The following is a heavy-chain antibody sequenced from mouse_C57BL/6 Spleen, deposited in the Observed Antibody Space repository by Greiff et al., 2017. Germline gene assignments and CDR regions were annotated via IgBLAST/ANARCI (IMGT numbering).Heavy chain of an antibody. CDR1: GYTFTDYY. D-gene: IGHD1-1*01. V-gene: IGHV1-19*01. CDR2: INPYHGGT. CDR3: ARDYYGGGFAY. J-gene: IGHJ3*01. Sequence: LQESGPVLVQPGASVKMSCTASGYTFTDYYMNWVKQSHGKSLEWIGVINPYHGGTSYNQKFKGKATLTVDKSSSTAYMELNSLTSEDSAVYYCARDYYGGGFAYWGQGTLVTVSA.